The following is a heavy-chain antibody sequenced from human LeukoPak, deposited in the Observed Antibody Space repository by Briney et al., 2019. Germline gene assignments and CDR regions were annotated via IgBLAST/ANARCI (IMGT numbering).Heavy chain of an antibody. D-gene: IGHD3-3*01. CDR2: ISRDSDSI. CDR1: GFTFYDYA. J-gene: IGHJ6*03. CDR3: AKTGYIGYDFWSAYYAYSYYYLDV. V-gene: IGHV3-9*01. Sequence: GRSLRLSCAASGFTFYDYARHWVRQAPGKGLEGGSGISRDSDSIAYADSVKGPFTISRDNAKNSLYLQMNSLSADDTALYYCAKTGYIGYDFWSAYYAYSYYYLDVWGKGNRVPVSS.